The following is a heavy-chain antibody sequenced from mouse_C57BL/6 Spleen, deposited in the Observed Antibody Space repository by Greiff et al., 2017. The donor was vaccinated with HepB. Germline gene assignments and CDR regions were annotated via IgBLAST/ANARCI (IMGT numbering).Heavy chain of an antibody. CDR3: ARFAYYSNLYAMDY. V-gene: IGHV1-58*01. CDR1: GYTFTSYG. J-gene: IGHJ4*01. D-gene: IGHD2-5*01. CDR2: IYIGNGYT. Sequence: EVKVVESGAELVRPGSSVKMSCKTSGYTFTSYGINWVKQRPGQGLEWIGYIYIGNGYTEYNEKFKGKATLTSDTSSSTAYMQLSSLTSEDSAIYFCARFAYYSNLYAMDYWGQGTSVTVSS.